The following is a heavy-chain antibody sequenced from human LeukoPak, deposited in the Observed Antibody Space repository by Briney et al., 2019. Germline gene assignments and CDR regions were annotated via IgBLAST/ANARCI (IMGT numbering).Heavy chain of an antibody. V-gene: IGHV3-23*01. CDR2: ISWNSGSI. D-gene: IGHD6-13*01. CDR3: AKGRDSSSWFWNFDY. Sequence: GGSLRLSCAASGFTFSNAWMSWVRQAPGKGLEWVSGISWNSGSIGYADSVKGRFTISRDNSKNTLYLQMNSLRAEDTAVYYCAKGRDSSSWFWNFDYWGQGTLVTVSS. J-gene: IGHJ4*02. CDR1: GFTFSNAW.